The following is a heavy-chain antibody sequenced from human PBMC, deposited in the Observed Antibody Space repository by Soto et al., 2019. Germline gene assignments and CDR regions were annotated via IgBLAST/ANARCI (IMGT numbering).Heavy chain of an antibody. D-gene: IGHD2-21*02. V-gene: IGHV5-51*01. Sequence: EVQLVQSGAEVKKPGESLKISCKGCGYSFTSYHIVWVRQMPGKGLEGMGIIYPGDSETRYSPSLQGQVTMSADKSTSTAYLQWSSLKASDTAMYYCARRSYCDGDCTRRPYDYYGMDVWGQGTTVPVSS. CDR3: ARRSYCDGDCTRRPYDYYGMDV. CDR1: GYSFTSYH. J-gene: IGHJ6*02. CDR2: IYPGDSET.